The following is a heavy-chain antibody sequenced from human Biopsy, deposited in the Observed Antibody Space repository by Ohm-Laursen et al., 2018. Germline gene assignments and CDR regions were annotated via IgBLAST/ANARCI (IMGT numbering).Heavy chain of an antibody. D-gene: IGHD2-8*01. CDR1: GDAFLGYY. CDR2: IYPNSGDT. CDR3: ARDPLNGHKHFDY. J-gene: IGHJ4*02. V-gene: IGHV1-2*02. Sequence: ATVKISCNASGDAFLGYYLHWVRQAPGQGLEWMGSIYPNSGDTDFAQKFQGTVTMTRDTSISTAYLALGSLRSAVTAIYYCARDPLNGHKHFDYWGQGSLVTVSS.